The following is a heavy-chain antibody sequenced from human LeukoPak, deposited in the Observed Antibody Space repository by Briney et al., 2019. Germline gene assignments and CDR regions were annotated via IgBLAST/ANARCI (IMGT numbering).Heavy chain of an antibody. Sequence: PGGSLRLSCAGSGFTLSSNWMHWVRQAPGKGLVWVSRFYSDGSRTNYVDSVKGRFTISGDNAENTQYLQMNSLRADDTAVYYCARSGRGGAFDIWGQGTMVTVSS. D-gene: IGHD1-26*01. V-gene: IGHV3-74*01. J-gene: IGHJ3*02. CDR1: GFTLSSNW. CDR2: FYSDGSRT. CDR3: ARSGRGGAFDI.